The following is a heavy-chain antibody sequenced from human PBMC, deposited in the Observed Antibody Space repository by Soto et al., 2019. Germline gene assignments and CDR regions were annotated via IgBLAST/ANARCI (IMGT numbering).Heavy chain of an antibody. CDR2: INQDGGEK. J-gene: IGHJ6*02. CDR1: GFTFRTYW. CDR3: ARDVSTSWYSYDFHGMDV. D-gene: IGHD5-18*01. Sequence: EVQLVESGGGLVQPGGSLRLSCGASGFTFRTYWLSWVRQVPGKGLEWVANINQDGGEKNYVDSVKGRFTISRDNAKNSLHLQMSSLAGEGTALYYCARDVSTSWYSYDFHGMDVWGQGTTVTVSS. V-gene: IGHV3-7*04.